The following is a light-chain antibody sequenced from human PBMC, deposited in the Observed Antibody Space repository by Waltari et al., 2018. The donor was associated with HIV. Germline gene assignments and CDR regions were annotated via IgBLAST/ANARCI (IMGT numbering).Light chain of an antibody. CDR3: QQYGSSPQT. J-gene: IGKJ2*01. CDR1: QSVSSSS. Sequence: EIVLTQSPGTLSLSPGERATLSCRASQSVSSSSLAWYQQKPGQAPRLLIYGASSRATGIPDRFSGSGSGTDFTLTISRLEPEDFVVYYCQQYGSSPQTFGQGTKPEIK. CDR2: GAS. V-gene: IGKV3-20*01.